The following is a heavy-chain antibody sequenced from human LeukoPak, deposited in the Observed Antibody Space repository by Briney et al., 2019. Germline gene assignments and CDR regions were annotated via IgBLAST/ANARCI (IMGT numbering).Heavy chain of an antibody. J-gene: IGHJ6*02. Sequence: ASVKVSCKASGYTFTSYYMHWVRQPPGQGLEWMGIINPSGGSTSYAQKFQGRVTMTRDTSTSTVYMELSSLRSEDTAVYYCARGGPAVDLYYYYGMDVWGQGTTVTVSS. V-gene: IGHV1-46*01. CDR2: INPSGGST. CDR3: ARGGPAVDLYYYYGMDV. CDR1: GYTFTSYY. D-gene: IGHD1-14*01.